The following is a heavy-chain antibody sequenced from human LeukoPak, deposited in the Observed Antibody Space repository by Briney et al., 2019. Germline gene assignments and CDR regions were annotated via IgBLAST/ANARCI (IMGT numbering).Heavy chain of an antibody. CDR3: AKEYGLGSSPDYYFDY. D-gene: IGHD3-10*01. V-gene: IGHV3-9*01. CDR1: GFTFDDYA. J-gene: IGHJ4*02. CDR2: ISWNSGSI. Sequence: PGGSLRLSCAASGFTFDDYAMHWVRQTPGKGLEWVSGISWNSGSIGYADSVKGRFTISRDNAKNSLYLKMNSLRAEDTALYYCAKEYGLGSSPDYYFDYWGQGTLVTVSS.